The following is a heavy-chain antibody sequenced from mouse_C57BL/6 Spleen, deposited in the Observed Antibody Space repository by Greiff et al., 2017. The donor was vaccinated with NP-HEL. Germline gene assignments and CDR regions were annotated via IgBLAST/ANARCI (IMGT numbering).Heavy chain of an antibody. D-gene: IGHD2-5*01. CDR1: GYTFTSYT. J-gene: IGHJ2*01. Sequence: VQVVESGAELARPGASVKMSCKASGYTFTSYTMHWVKQRPGQGLEWIGYINPSSGYTKYNQKFKDKATLTADKSSSTAYMQLSSLTSEDSAVYYCARSESNYYFDYWGQGTTLTVSS. V-gene: IGHV1-4*01. CDR2: INPSSGYT. CDR3: ARSESNYYFDY.